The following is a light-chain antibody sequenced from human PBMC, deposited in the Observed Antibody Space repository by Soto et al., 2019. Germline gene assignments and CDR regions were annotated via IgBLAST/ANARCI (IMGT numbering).Light chain of an antibody. CDR3: QQYYSAPPGT. CDR2: WAS. Sequence: DIVMTQPPESLPVPPGATATIKCRSSQRVLYRSDNQNYLDWYQQNPGHPPKLLIFWASTRESGVPDRFSGSGSGTDFTLTISNLQAEDVAVYYCQQYYSAPPGTFGPGTKVDIK. CDR1: QRVLYRSDNQNY. V-gene: IGKV4-1*01. J-gene: IGKJ3*01.